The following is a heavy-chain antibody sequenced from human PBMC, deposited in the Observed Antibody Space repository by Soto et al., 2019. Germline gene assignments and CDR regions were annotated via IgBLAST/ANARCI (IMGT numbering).Heavy chain of an antibody. D-gene: IGHD3-9*01. CDR2: IDPSDSYT. CDR1: GYSFTSYW. Sequence: HGESLKISCKGSGYSFTSYWISWVRQMPGKGLEWMGRIDPSDSYTNYSPSFQGHVTISADKSIFTAYLQWSSLKASDTAMYYCARGDYDILTGSYKNYYGMDVWGPGTTVTVSS. J-gene: IGHJ6*02. CDR3: ARGDYDILTGSYKNYYGMDV. V-gene: IGHV5-10-1*01.